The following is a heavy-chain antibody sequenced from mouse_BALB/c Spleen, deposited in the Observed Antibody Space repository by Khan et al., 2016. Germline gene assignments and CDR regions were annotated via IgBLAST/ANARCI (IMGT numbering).Heavy chain of an antibody. J-gene: IGHJ2*01. V-gene: IGHV1-9*01. CDR1: GYTFSSYW. Sequence: QVQLQQPGAELMKPGASVKISCKATGYTFSSYWIEWVKQRPGHGLEWIGEILPVSGSTNYNEKFKGKATFTADTSSNTAYMQLSSLTSEDAAVYYCARWITTATFDYWGQGTTLTVSS. D-gene: IGHD1-2*01. CDR2: ILPVSGST. CDR3: ARWITTATFDY.